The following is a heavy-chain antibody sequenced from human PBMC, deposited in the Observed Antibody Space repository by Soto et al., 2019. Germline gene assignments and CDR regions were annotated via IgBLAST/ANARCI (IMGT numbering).Heavy chain of an antibody. D-gene: IGHD6-19*01. V-gene: IGHV3-33*01. CDR1: GFPFSSYG. CDR2: IWYDGSKE. Sequence: QVQLVESGGGVVQPGRSLRLSCTASGFPFSSYGMHWVRQAPGKGLEWVAVIWYDGSKEYYADSVKGRFTISRDNSRDSSKNTVYLQMNNLRAEDTAIYYCARETAGAANYFDYWGQGTLVTVSP. CDR3: ARETAGAANYFDY. J-gene: IGHJ4*02.